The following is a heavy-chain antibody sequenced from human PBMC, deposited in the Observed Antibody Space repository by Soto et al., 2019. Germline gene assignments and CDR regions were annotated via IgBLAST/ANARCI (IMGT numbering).Heavy chain of an antibody. Sequence: ASVKVSCKASGYTFTIYYMHWVLQAPGQGLEWMGWINPNSGGTKSAEKFQGRVTMTRDTSISTAYMELSRLTSDDTAVYYCTSAAVTGTAGLDFWVQAYQVTVSS. CDR3: TSAAVTGTAGLDF. D-gene: IGHD6-19*01. CDR1: GYTFTIYY. CDR2: INPNSGGT. J-gene: IGHJ4*02. V-gene: IGHV1-2*02.